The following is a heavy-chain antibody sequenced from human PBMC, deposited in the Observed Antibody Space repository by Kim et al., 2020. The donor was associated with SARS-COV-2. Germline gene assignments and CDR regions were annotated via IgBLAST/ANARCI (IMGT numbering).Heavy chain of an antibody. D-gene: IGHD3-22*01. Sequence: ESVKGRFIISRDNSKNTLYLQMNSLRDEDTAVYYCAKVHYYDSSGYLDYWGQGTLVTVSS. V-gene: IGHV3-30*02. J-gene: IGHJ4*02. CDR3: AKVHYYDSSGYLDY.